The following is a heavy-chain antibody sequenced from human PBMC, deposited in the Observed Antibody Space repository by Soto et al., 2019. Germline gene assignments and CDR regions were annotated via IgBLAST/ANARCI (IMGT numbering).Heavy chain of an antibody. CDR1: GGSFDGYY. CDR2: ISGSGAT. D-gene: IGHD2-21*01. CDR3: AKLWRH. Sequence: LSLTCGVSGGSFDGYYWSWLRQSTGKGLEWIGEISGSGATNYNPALKSRVSLSLDTSKNQFSLKLDSVTASDTAVYYCAKLWRHWGQGTLVTVSS. J-gene: IGHJ4*02. V-gene: IGHV4-34*01.